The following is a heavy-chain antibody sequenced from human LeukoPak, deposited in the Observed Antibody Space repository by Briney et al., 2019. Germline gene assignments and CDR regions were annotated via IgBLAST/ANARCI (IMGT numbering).Heavy chain of an antibody. J-gene: IGHJ4*02. D-gene: IGHD1-26*01. Sequence: PGGSLRLSCAASGFTSSTYGMHWVRQAPGKGLEWVAVVWYDGSNIHYLDSVKGRFTISRDNSKSTLYLQMNSLTAEDTAVYYCARGGYSGTYYFDYWGQGTLVTVSS. CDR3: ARGGYSGTYYFDY. CDR2: VWYDGSNI. CDR1: GFTSSTYG. V-gene: IGHV3-33*01.